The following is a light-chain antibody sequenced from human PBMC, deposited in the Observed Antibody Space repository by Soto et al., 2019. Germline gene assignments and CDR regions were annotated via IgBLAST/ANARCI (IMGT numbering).Light chain of an antibody. J-gene: IGLJ1*01. V-gene: IGLV2-23*01. CDR2: EGS. Sequence: QSVLTRPASVSGSPGQSITISCTGTSSDVGSYNLISWYHQHPGKAPKLMIYEGSKRPSGVSNRFSGSKSGNTASLTISGLQAEDEADYYCCSYAGSGTYVFGAGTKVTVL. CDR3: CSYAGSGTYV. CDR1: SSDVGSYNL.